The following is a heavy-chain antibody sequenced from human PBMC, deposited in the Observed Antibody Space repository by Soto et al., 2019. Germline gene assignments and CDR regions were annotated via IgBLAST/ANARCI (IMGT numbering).Heavy chain of an antibody. V-gene: IGHV3-13*01. CDR2: IGTAGDT. D-gene: IGHD2-15*01. CDR1: GFTFSSYD. CDR3: ARERLPNWFDP. J-gene: IGHJ5*02. Sequence: EVQLVESGGGLVQPGGSLRLSCAASGFTFSSYDMHWVRQATGKGLEWVSAIGTAGDTYYPGSVKGRFTISRENAKNSVYLQMNSLRAGDTAVYYCARERLPNWFDPWGQGTLVTVSS.